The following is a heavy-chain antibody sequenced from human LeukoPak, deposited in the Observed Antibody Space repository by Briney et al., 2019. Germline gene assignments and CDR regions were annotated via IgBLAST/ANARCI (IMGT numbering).Heavy chain of an antibody. CDR1: GGSISSGGYY. CDR3: ARGGAPRGRKNAFDI. V-gene: IGHV4-31*03. CDR2: IYYSGST. Sequence: SETLSLTCTVSGGSISSGGYYWSWIRQHPGKGLEWIGYIYYSGSTYYNPSLKSRVTISVDTSKNQFSLKLSSVTAADTAVYYCARGGAPRGRKNAFDIWGQGTMVTVSS. J-gene: IGHJ3*02. D-gene: IGHD1-14*01.